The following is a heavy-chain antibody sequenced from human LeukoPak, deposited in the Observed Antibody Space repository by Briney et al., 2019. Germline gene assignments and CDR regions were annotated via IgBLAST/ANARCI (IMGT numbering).Heavy chain of an antibody. Sequence: GGSLRLSCAASGFTFSSYSMNWVRQAPGKGLEWVSSISSSSSYIYYADSVKGRFTISRDNAKNSLYLQMNSLRAEDTAVYYCATDIAAAGIAFDIWGQGTMVTVSS. CDR1: GFTFSSYS. J-gene: IGHJ3*02. D-gene: IGHD6-13*01. V-gene: IGHV3-21*01. CDR3: ATDIAAAGIAFDI. CDR2: ISSSSSYI.